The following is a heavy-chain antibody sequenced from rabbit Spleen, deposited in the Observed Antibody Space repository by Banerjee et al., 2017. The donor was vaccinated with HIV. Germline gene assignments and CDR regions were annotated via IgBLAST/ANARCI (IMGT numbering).Heavy chain of an antibody. J-gene: IGHJ6*01. CDR1: GFTLSSYY. CDR3: AREDVGGSVSL. D-gene: IGHD1-1*01. Sequence: QLKESGGGLVQPGGSLKLSCKASGFTLSSYYMNWVRQAPGKGLEWIGYIDPVFGSTYYASWVNGRFTISSHNAQNTLYLQLNSLTAADTATYFCAREDVGGSVSLWGPGTLVTVS. V-gene: IGHV1S7*01. CDR2: IDPVFGST.